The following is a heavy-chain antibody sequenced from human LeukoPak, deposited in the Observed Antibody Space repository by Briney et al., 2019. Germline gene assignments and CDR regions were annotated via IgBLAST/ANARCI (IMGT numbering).Heavy chain of an antibody. J-gene: IGHJ4*02. Sequence: GGSLRLSCEASGFRFSDYSMNWVRQAPGKGLEWISYILSTGTLINYADSVEGRFTISRDNSKNTLYLQVNSLRAEDTAVYYCAKQGYSNWGQGTQVTVSS. CDR2: ILSTGTLI. CDR1: GFRFSDYS. D-gene: IGHD4-11*01. CDR3: AKQGYSN. V-gene: IGHV3-48*01.